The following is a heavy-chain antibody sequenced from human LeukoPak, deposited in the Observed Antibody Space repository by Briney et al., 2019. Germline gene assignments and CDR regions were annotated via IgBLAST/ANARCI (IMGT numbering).Heavy chain of an antibody. D-gene: IGHD4-11*01. CDR2: INHSGST. CDR1: GGSFSGYY. V-gene: IGHV4-34*01. Sequence: SETLSLTCAVYGGSFSGYYWSWLRQPPGKGLEWIGEINHSGSTNYNPSLKSRVTISVDTSKNQFSLKLRSVTAADTAVYYCAREGVTMIDYWGQGTLVTVSS. J-gene: IGHJ4*02. CDR3: AREGVTMIDY.